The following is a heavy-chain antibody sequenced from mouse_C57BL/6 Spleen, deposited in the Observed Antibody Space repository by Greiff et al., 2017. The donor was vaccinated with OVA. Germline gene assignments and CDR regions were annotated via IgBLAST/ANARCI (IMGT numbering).Heavy chain of an antibody. J-gene: IGHJ2*01. CDR3: ARSDYYDSSLDY. CDR2: IDPEAGET. Sequence: VQLQQSGAELVKPGASVKLSCTASGFNINDYYMHWVKQRPEQGLEWIGRIDPEAGETKYDPKFQGKATLTADTSSNTAYLQLSSLTSEDTAVDYCARSDYYDSSLDYWGQGTTLTVAS. CDR1: GFNINDYY. V-gene: IGHV14-2*01. D-gene: IGHD1-1*01.